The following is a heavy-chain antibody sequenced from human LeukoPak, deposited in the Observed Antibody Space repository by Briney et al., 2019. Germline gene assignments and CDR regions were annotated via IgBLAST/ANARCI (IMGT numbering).Heavy chain of an antibody. V-gene: IGHV5-51*03. CDR1: GYSFTSYW. Sequence: PAASVKVSCKGSGYSFTSYWIGWVRQMPGKGLEWMGIIYPGDSDTRYSPSFQGQVTISADKSISTAYLQWSSLKASDTAMYYCARTKYSSSWYLGYWGQGTLVTVSS. CDR3: ARTKYSSSWYLGY. J-gene: IGHJ4*02. D-gene: IGHD6-13*01. CDR2: IYPGDSDT.